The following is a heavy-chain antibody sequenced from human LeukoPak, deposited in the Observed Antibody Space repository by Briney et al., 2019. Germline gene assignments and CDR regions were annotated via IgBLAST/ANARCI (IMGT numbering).Heavy chain of an antibody. Sequence: GGSLRLSCAASGFTFSSYGMHWVRQAPGKGLEWVAVIWYDGSNKYYADSVKGRFTISRDNSKNTLYLQMNSLRAEDTAVYYCAGAVAGTLTYFDYWGQGTLVTVSS. CDR1: GFTFSSYG. D-gene: IGHD6-19*01. J-gene: IGHJ4*02. CDR3: AGAVAGTLTYFDY. V-gene: IGHV3-33*01. CDR2: IWYDGSNK.